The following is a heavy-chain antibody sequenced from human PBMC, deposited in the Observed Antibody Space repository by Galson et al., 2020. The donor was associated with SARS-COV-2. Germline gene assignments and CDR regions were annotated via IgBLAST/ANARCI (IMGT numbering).Heavy chain of an antibody. D-gene: IGHD5-18*01. CDR2: IYHSGIT. CDR1: GDSIGTYY. CDR3: AKRGYSYGFHAFDI. J-gene: IGHJ3*02. Sequence: SETLSLTCTVSGDSIGTYYYYWIRQPPGKGLEWIAYIYHSGITNYNPSLKSRVTISVDKSKNQFSLKLSSVTAADTAVYYCAKRGYSYGFHAFDIWGQGTMVTVSS. V-gene: IGHV4-59*12.